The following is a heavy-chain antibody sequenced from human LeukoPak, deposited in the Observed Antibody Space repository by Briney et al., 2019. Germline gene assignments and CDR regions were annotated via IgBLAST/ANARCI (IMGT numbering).Heavy chain of an antibody. J-gene: IGHJ6*03. CDR1: GYTFTSYY. V-gene: IGHV1-24*01. D-gene: IGHD3-10*01. Sequence: GASVKVSCKASGYTFTSYYMHWVRQAPGKGLEWMGGFDPEDGETIYAQKFQGRVTMTEDTSTDTAYMKLSSLRSEDTAVYYCATSSLAGWFGELYFSPLMDVWGKGTTVTISS. CDR3: ATSSLAGWFGELYFSPLMDV. CDR2: FDPEDGET.